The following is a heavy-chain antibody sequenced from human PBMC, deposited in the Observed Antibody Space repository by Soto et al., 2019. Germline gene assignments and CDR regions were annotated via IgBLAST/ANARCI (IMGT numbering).Heavy chain of an antibody. Sequence: PGGSLRLSCAASGFTFSSYAMSWVRQAPGKGLEWVSAISGSGGSTYYADSVKGRFTISRDNSKNTLYLQMNSLRAEDTAVYYCAKDQGVRFLEWLLSLDYWGQGTLVTVSS. V-gene: IGHV3-23*01. J-gene: IGHJ4*02. CDR1: GFTFSSYA. D-gene: IGHD3-3*01. CDR2: ISGSGGST. CDR3: AKDQGVRFLEWLLSLDY.